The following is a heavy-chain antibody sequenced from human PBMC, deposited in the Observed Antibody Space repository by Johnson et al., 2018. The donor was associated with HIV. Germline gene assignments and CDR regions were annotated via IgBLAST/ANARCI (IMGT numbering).Heavy chain of an antibody. CDR3: ARDGGIGSTREDAFDI. Sequence: QMLLVESGGGVVQPGRSLRLSCAASGFTFSSYAMHWVRQAPGKGLEWVAVISYDGSNTYYADSVKGRFPISSDTSKNTLYLQMNSLRAEDTAVYYCARDGGIGSTREDAFDIWGQGTMVTVSS. D-gene: IGHD2-2*01. CDR1: GFTFSSYA. J-gene: IGHJ3*02. CDR2: ISYDGSNT. V-gene: IGHV3-30-3*01.